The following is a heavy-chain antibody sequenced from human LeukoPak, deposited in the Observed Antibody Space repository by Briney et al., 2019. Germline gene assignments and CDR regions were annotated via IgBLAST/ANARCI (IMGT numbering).Heavy chain of an antibody. J-gene: IGHJ3*02. CDR3: ARATIATILIDI. V-gene: IGHV4-61*01. D-gene: IGHD5-24*01. CDR1: GGSISSGSYY. CDR2: IYYSGST. Sequence: SQTLSLTCTVSGGSISSGSYYWSWIRQPPGKGLEWIGYIYYSGSTNYNPSLKSRVTISVDTSKNQFSLKLSSVTAADTAVYYCARATIATILIDIWGQGTMVTVSS.